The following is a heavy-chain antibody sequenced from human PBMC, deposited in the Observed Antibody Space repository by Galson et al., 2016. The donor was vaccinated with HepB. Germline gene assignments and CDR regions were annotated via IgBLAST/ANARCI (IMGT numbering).Heavy chain of an antibody. CDR3: PRRPRGDDFGIYEVFPPDF. CDR2: IDPSDSYS. D-gene: IGHD3/OR15-3a*01. J-gene: IGHJ4*02. Sequence: QSGAEVKKPGESLRMSCTGSGYSFTNSWINWVRQMPGKGLEWMGMIDPSDSYSIYSPSFQGHVTFSTDKSISTAYLQWSSLKASDTAIYYCPRRPRGDDFGIYEVFPPDFWGQGTLVTVSS. V-gene: IGHV5-10-1*01. CDR1: GYSFTNSW.